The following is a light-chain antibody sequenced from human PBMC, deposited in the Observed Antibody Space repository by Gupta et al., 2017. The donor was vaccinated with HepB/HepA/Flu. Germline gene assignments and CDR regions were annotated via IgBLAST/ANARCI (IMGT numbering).Light chain of an antibody. J-gene: IGKJ1*01. Sequence: DIQMTQSPSSLSASVGDRVTITCRESQGISNYLAWYQQKPGKVPKLLIYAASTLQAGVPSRFSGSGSGTDFTLTTSSLQPEDVATYYCQKYNSAPLTWTFGQWTKVEIK. V-gene: IGKV1-27*01. CDR1: QGISNY. CDR2: AAS. CDR3: QKYNSAPLTWT.